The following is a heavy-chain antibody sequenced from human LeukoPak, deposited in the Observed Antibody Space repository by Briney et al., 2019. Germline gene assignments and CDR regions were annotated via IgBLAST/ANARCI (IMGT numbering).Heavy chain of an antibody. J-gene: IGHJ4*02. D-gene: IGHD6-13*01. V-gene: IGHV4-59*01. CDR1: GGSSSSYC. Sequence: PSETLSLTYTVSGGSSSSYCWSWIRQPPGKGLEWIGYIYYSGNTYYNPSLKSRVTISVDTSKNQFSLKLSSMTTADTAVYYCARDRSSGSGKYYFDYWGQGTLVTVSS. CDR2: IYYSGNT. CDR3: ARDRSSGSGKYYFDY.